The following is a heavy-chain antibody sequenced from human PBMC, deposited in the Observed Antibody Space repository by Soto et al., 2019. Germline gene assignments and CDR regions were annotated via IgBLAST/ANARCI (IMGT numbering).Heavy chain of an antibody. CDR3: ARDLAYCGGDCYEDDAFDI. CDR2: IIPILGIA. D-gene: IGHD2-21*01. CDR1: GGTFSSYT. Sequence: SVKVSCKASGGTFSSYTISWVRQAPGQGLEWMGRIIPILGIANYAQKFQGRVTITADKSTSTAYMELSSLRSEDTAVYYCARDLAYCGGDCYEDDAFDIWGQGTMVTVSS. J-gene: IGHJ3*02. V-gene: IGHV1-69*04.